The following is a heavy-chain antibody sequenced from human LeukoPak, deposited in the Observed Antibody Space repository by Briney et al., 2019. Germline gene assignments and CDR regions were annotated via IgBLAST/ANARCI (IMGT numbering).Heavy chain of an antibody. CDR2: INGNGGST. Sequence: GRSLRLSCAASGFTFDIYGMHWVRQVSGKGLEWVSGINGNGGSTYYADSVKGRFTISRDDSKNTLYLQMNSLRADDTAVYYCAKAYSASPGGYFDYWGQGALVTVSS. D-gene: IGHD1-26*01. V-gene: IGHV3-23*01. CDR1: GFTFDIYG. J-gene: IGHJ4*02. CDR3: AKAYSASPGGYFDY.